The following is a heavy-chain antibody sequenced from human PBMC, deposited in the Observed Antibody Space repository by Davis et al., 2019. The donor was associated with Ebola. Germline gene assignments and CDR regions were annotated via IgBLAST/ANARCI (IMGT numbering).Heavy chain of an antibody. V-gene: IGHV1-69*04. CDR3: ARGVEMATINPY. J-gene: IGHJ4*02. Sequence: SVKVSCKASGYTFTSYDINWVRQATGQGLEWMGRIIPILGIANYAQKFQGRVTITADKSTSTAYMELSSLRSEDTAVYYCARGVEMATINPYWGQGTLVTVSS. CDR1: GYTFTSYD. D-gene: IGHD5-24*01. CDR2: IIPILGIA.